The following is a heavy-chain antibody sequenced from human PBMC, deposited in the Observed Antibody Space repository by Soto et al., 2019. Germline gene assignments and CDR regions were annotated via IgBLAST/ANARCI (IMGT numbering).Heavy chain of an antibody. CDR2: ISAYNGNK. J-gene: IGHJ6*03. CDR3: AIVRHLVGYFYYYMDV. D-gene: IGHD6-6*01. CDR1: GYTFTNYG. Sequence: QVQLLQSGAEVKKPGASVKVSCKASGYTFTNYGITWVRQAPGQGLEWMGWISAYNGNKHYTQRLQGRVTMTTDTSTSTAYMELRGLRSDDTAVYYCAIVRHLVGYFYYYMDVWGKGTTVTLSS. V-gene: IGHV1-18*01.